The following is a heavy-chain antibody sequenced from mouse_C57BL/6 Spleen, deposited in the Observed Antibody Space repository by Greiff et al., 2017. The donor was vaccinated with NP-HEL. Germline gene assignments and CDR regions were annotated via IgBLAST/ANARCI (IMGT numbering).Heavy chain of an antibody. CDR1: GYTFTDYY. CDR3: AVTGTDFDY. V-gene: IGHV1-76*01. Sequence: VQLKQSGAELVRPGASVKLSCKASGYTFTDYYINWVKQRPGQGLEWIARIYPGSGNTYYNEKFKGKATLTAEKSSSTAYMQLSSLTSEDSAVYFCAVTGTDFDYWGQGTTLTVSS. J-gene: IGHJ2*01. CDR2: IYPGSGNT. D-gene: IGHD4-1*01.